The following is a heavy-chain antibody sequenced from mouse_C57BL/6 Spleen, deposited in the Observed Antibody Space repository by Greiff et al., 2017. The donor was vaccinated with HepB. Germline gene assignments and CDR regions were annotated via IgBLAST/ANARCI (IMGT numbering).Heavy chain of an antibody. CDR1: GFNIKDDY. D-gene: IGHD4-1*01. J-gene: IGHJ4*01. CDR2: IDPENGDT. CDR3: TELGRGAMDY. Sequence: LVESGAELVRPGASVKLSCTASGFNIKDDYMHWVKQRPEQGLEWIGWIDPENGDTEYASKFQGKATITADTSSNTAYLQLSSLTSEDTAVYYCTELGRGAMDYWGQGTSVTVSS. V-gene: IGHV14-4*01.